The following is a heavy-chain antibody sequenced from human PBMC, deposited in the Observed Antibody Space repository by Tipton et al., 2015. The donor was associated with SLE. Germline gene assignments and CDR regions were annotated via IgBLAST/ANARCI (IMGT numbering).Heavy chain of an antibody. Sequence: TLSLTCTVSGGSMTNYYWSWIRQPPGKGLEWIGYTYYSGHTNYNPSLKSRVTISVDSSRNQFSLNLSSVYAADTAIYYCAREFLNPVTTVHYYFDLWGRGTLVTVSS. CDR3: AREFLNPVTTVHYYFDL. D-gene: IGHD4-11*01. V-gene: IGHV4-59*01. CDR1: GGSMTNYY. J-gene: IGHJ2*01. CDR2: TYYSGHT.